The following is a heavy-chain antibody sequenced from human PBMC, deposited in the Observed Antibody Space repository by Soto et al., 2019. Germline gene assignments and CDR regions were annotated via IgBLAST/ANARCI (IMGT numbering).Heavy chain of an antibody. CDR2: IAYDKSNK. Sequence: QVQLVESGGGVVQPGRSLRLSCAASGFTFNNYAIHWVRQAPGKGLEWVAVIAYDKSNKYYADSVKGRFTISRDNSKNTKYLQMSILRAEDTAVYYCARDGEWFTAFDIWGHGTMVTRSS. D-gene: IGHD3-3*01. CDR3: ARDGEWFTAFDI. V-gene: IGHV3-30-3*01. J-gene: IGHJ3*02. CDR1: GFTFNNYA.